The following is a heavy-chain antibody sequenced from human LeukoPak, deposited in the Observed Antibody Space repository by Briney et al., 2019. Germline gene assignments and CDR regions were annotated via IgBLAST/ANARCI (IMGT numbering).Heavy chain of an antibody. CDR3: ARQDYSSSPFDY. D-gene: IGHD6-6*01. CDR2: IYPGDSEA. J-gene: IGHJ4*02. V-gene: IGHV5-51*01. CDR1: GYSFSSYW. Sequence: GESLKISCKGSGYSFSSYWIGWVRQMPGKGLEWMGIIYPGDSEARYSPSFQGQVTISADKSISTAYVQWSSLKASDTAMYYCARQDYSSSPFDYWGQGTLVTVSS.